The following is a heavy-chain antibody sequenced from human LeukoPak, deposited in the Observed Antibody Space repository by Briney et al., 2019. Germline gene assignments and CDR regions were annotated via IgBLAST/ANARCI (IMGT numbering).Heavy chain of an antibody. D-gene: IGHD6-13*01. J-gene: IGHJ4*02. Sequence: PSQTLSLTCTVSGVSISSGSYLWKSIRQRQPAGKGLEWIGHIQIGGTTNYNHYRRSRITISVDTSKNQFSLKLSSVTAADTAVYYCARGITGITATGSEWGQGTLVTVSS. CDR3: ARGITGITATGSE. V-gene: IGHV4-61*09. CDR2: IQIGGTT. CDR1: GVSISSGSYL.